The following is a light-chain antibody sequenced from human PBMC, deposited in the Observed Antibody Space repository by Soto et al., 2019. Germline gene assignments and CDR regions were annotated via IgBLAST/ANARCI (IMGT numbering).Light chain of an antibody. CDR1: SNDVGGYNY. CDR2: EVT. CDR3: CSYAGSSPYV. V-gene: IGLV2-8*01. J-gene: IGLJ1*01. Sequence: QSALTQPPSASGSPGQSVTISCTGTSNDVGGYNYVSWYQQHPGKAPKLMIYEVTKRPTGVPDRFSGSKSGNTASLTISGLQAEDEADYYCCSYAGSSPYVFGTGTKVTVL.